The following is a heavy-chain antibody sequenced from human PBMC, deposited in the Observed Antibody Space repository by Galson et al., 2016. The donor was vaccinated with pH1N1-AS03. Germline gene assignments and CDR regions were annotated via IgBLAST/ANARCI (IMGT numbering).Heavy chain of an antibody. V-gene: IGHV3-30*02. Sequence: SLRLSCAASGFGFSNSGSHWVRQPPGKGLEWVAFIRFDGSVKFYADSVKGRFTISRDDSKNTVYLQMNSLRPDDTALYYCAKRGVPVAGTGVDYWGQGTLVTVSS. CDR1: GFGFSNSG. CDR2: IRFDGSVK. CDR3: AKRGVPVAGTGVDY. D-gene: IGHD6-19*01. J-gene: IGHJ4*02.